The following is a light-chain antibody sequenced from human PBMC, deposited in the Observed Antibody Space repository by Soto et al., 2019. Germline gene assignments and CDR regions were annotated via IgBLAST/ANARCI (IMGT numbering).Light chain of an antibody. CDR3: SSYTSSSTPL. J-gene: IGLJ2*01. Sequence: SVLTQPASVSGSPGRSITISCTGTSSDVGAYNYVSWYQQYPGKAPKLMIYDVSNRPSGVSNRFSGSKSGNTASLTISGLQAEDEADYYCSSYTSSSTPLFGGGTQLTVL. CDR1: SSDVGAYNY. CDR2: DVS. V-gene: IGLV2-14*01.